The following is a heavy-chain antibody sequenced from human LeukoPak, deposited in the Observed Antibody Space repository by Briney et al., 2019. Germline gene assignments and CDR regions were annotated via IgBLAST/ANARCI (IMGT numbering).Heavy chain of an antibody. V-gene: IGHV1-2*02. Sequence: ASVKVSCKADDYTCTTYGISWARRAPGQGLEWMGWINPNSGGTNHAQKFQGRVTMTRDTSISTACMELSRLRSDDTAVYYCARDRPLNANGRYGFYYFDFWGQGTLVTVSS. D-gene: IGHD5-18*01. J-gene: IGHJ4*02. CDR2: INPNSGGT. CDR3: ARDRPLNANGRYGFYYFDF. CDR1: DYTCTTYG.